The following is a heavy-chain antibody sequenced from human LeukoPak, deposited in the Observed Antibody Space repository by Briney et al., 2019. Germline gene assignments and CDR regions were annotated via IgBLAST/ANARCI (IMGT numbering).Heavy chain of an antibody. D-gene: IGHD6-13*01. CDR1: GYTFTSYD. V-gene: IGHV1-8*01. Sequence: ASVKVSCKASGYTFTSYDINWVRQATGQGLEWMGWMNPNSGNTGYAQEFQGRVTMTRNTSISTAYMELSSLRSEDTAVYYCARARSRSGEEPHGYWGQGTLVTVSS. CDR2: MNPNSGNT. J-gene: IGHJ4*02. CDR3: ARARSRSGEEPHGY.